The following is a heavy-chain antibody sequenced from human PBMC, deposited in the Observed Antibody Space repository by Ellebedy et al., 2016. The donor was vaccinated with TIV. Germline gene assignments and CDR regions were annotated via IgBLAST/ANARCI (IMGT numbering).Heavy chain of an antibody. V-gene: IGHV3-23*01. J-gene: IGHJ4*02. CDR2: ISSTGSRT. D-gene: IGHD6-19*01. CDR3: TKGRGGGSDSSAPRYYFDS. Sequence: GESLKISCAASGFTFSSYAMSWVRQAPGKGLEWVSTISSTGSRTYYADSVEGRFIISRDSSKRTLYLQMNSLRAEDTAVYYCTKGRGGGSDSSAPRYYFDSWGLGTLVTVSS. CDR1: GFTFSSYA.